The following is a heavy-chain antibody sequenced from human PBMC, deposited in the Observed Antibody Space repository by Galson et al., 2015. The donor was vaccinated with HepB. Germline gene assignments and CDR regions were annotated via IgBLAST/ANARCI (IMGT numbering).Heavy chain of an antibody. D-gene: IGHD7-27*01. J-gene: IGHJ4*02. CDR1: GFTFSDYT. Sequence: SLRLSRAASGFTFSDYTMSWVRQAPGKGLEWVSTITSDSMHYADSVRGRFTVSRDNSKNTLFLQLDSLRDDDTALYYCAKRSAVQGTGGFYDSWGQGTLVTVSS. CDR3: AKRSAVQGTGGFYDS. CDR2: ITSDSM. V-gene: IGHV3-23*01.